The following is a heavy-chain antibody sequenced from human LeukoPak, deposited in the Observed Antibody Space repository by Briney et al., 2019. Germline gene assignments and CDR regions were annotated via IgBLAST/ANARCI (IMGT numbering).Heavy chain of an antibody. V-gene: IGHV3-21*01. CDR1: GFTFSTYS. D-gene: IGHD6-6*01. J-gene: IGHJ4*02. CDR2: ISSSSSYI. Sequence: MSGGSLRLSCAASGFTFSTYSMNWVRQAPGKGLEWVSSISSSSSYIYSADSVKGRFTIFRDNAKNSLYLQMNSLGAEDTAVYYCARDDGAARPMDCWGQGTLVTVSS. CDR3: ARDDGAARPMDC.